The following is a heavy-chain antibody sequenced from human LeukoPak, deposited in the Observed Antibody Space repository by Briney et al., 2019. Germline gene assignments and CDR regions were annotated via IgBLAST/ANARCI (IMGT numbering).Heavy chain of an antibody. D-gene: IGHD3-10*02. CDR3: AELGITMIGGV. CDR1: GFTFDDYA. J-gene: IGHJ6*04. V-gene: IGHV3-9*01. Sequence: GGSLGLSCAASGFTFDDYAMHWVRQAPGKGLEWVSGISWNSGSIGYADSVKGRFTISRDNAKNSLYLQMNSLRAEDTAVYYCAELGITMIGGVWGKGTTVTISS. CDR2: ISWNSGSI.